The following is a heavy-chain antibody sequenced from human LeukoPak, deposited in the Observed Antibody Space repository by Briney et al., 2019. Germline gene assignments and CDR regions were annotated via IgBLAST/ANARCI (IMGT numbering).Heavy chain of an antibody. CDR3: AKSSGGYFHDFDF. CDR1: GDSISTYY. Sequence: KPWETLSLTCSVSGDSISTYYWNWIRQPPGRGLEWIGYSYCGGSPNCGSANYTPSLQSRVTISLDTSKTQSSLKLSSVPAADTAVSYCAKSSGGYFHDFDFWGPGTLVTVSS. CDR2: SYCGGSPNCGSA. D-gene: IGHD3-22*01. J-gene: IGHJ4*02. V-gene: IGHV4-59*08.